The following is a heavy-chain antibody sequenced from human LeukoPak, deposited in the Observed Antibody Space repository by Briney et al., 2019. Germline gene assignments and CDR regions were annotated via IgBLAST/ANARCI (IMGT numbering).Heavy chain of an antibody. CDR1: GGSISSGTW. J-gene: IGHJ6*03. Sequence: SGTLSLTCAVSGGSISSGTWWSWVRQPPGKGLEWIGEINHSGSTNYNPSLKSRVTISVDTSKNQFSLKLSSVTAADTAVYYCARHVYYMDVWGKGTTVTISS. CDR3: ARHVYYMDV. V-gene: IGHV4-4*02. CDR2: INHSGST.